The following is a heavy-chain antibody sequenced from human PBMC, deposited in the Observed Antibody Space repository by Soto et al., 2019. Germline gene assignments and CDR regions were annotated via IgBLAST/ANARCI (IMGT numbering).Heavy chain of an antibody. CDR1: TASVSSYY. CDR2: LYANENT. Sequence: SETLSLTCTVSTASVSSYYWSWSRQPAGKGLEWIGRLYANENTDYNPSLRSRVTISVDTKRQFSLKLSSVTAADTAVYYCARDHPNWYFDLWGRGTPVTVSS. V-gene: IGHV4-4*07. CDR3: ARDHPNWYFDL. J-gene: IGHJ2*01.